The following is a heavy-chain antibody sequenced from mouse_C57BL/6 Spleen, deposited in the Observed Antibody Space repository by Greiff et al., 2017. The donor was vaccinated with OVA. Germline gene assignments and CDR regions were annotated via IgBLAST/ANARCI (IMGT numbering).Heavy chain of an antibody. CDR1: GYSFTSGYD. D-gene: IGHD2-3*01. CDR2: ISYSGST. V-gene: IGHV3-1*01. Sequence: QLLESGPGMVKPSQSLSLTCTVTGYSFTSGYDWHWIRHFPGNKLEWMGYISYSGSTNYNPSLKSRISITHDTSKNPFFMKLNSVTSEDTAAYYCARGYDSGDAWFADWGKGTPVTVSA. J-gene: IGHJ3*01. CDR3: ARGYDSGDAWFAD.